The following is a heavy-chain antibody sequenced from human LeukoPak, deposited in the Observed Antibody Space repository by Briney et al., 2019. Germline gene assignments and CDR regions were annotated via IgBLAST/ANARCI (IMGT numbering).Heavy chain of an antibody. CDR2: INWNGGST. CDR3: ARHSGSYYGDYYYYGMDV. D-gene: IGHD1-26*01. CDR1: GFTFDDYG. J-gene: IGHJ6*02. Sequence: PGGSLRLSCAASGFTFDDYGMSWVRQAAGKGLEWVSGINWNGGSTGYADSVKGRFTISRDNAKNSLYLQMNSLRAEDTALYHCARHSGSYYGDYYYYGMDVWGQGTTVTVSS. V-gene: IGHV3-20*01.